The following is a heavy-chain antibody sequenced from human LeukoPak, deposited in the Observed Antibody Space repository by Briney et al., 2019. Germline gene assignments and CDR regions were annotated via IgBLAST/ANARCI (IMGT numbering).Heavy chain of an antibody. D-gene: IGHD3-3*01. CDR1: GGSLSGYY. CDR3: ARGLFGILEWVYFDY. CDR2: INHSGST. Sequence: SETLSLTCAVYGGSLSGYYWSWIRQPPGKGLEWIGEINHSGSTNYNPSLKSRVTISVDTSKNQFSLKLSSVTAADTAVYYCARGLFGILEWVYFDYWGQGTLVTVSS. J-gene: IGHJ4*02. V-gene: IGHV4-34*01.